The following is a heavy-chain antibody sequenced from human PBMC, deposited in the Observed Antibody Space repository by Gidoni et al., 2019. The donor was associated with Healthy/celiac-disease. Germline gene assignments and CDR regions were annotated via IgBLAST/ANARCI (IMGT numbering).Heavy chain of an antibody. CDR1: GFTFSRYS. J-gene: IGHJ5*02. V-gene: IGHV3-21*01. Sequence: EVQLVEPGGGLVKPGGSLRLPCAASGFTFSRYSLTWVRQAQGKGLEWVSSISSSSSYIYYADSVKGRFTISRDNAKNSLYLQMNSLRAEDTAVYYCARDIYYDFWSGYYRRNWFDPWGQGTLVTVSS. CDR3: ARDIYYDFWSGYYRRNWFDP. D-gene: IGHD3-3*01. CDR2: ISSSSSYI.